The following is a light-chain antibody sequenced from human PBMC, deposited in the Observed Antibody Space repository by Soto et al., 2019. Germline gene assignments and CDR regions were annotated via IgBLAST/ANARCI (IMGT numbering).Light chain of an antibody. J-gene: IGKJ3*01. V-gene: IGKV1-39*01. CDR1: QTISTY. CDR2: AAS. Sequence: DIQVTQSPSSLSASVGDRVTITCRASQTISTYLNWYQQKPGKAPKLLIHAASSLQSGVPSRFSGSGSGTDFTLTISSLQPEDFATYYCPQSYRTPLTFGPGTKVDI. CDR3: PQSYRTPLT.